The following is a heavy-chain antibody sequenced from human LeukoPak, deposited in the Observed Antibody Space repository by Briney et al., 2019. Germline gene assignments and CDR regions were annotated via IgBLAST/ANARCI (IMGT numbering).Heavy chain of an antibody. J-gene: IGHJ4*02. D-gene: IGHD3-10*01. CDR3: ARKFGIFDY. Sequence: SETLSLTCTVSGGSISSSYWSWIRQPPGKGLEWIGYIYYSGSTNYSPSLKSRVTMSIDTSKNQFSLKLSSVTAADTAVYYCARKFGIFDYWGQGTQVTVSS. CDR1: GGSISSSY. CDR2: IYYSGST. V-gene: IGHV4-59*01.